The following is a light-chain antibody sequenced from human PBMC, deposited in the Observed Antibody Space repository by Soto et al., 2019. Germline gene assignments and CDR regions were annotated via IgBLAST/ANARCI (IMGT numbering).Light chain of an antibody. Sequence: EIVLTQSPATLSLSPGERATLSCRASQSVGKFLAWYQQKPGQAPRLLIYDASNRATGIPARFSGSGSGTDFTLTIISLKREDFAVYFCHQLGNWSPLFTFGPGTMVDIK. J-gene: IGKJ3*01. CDR1: QSVGKF. CDR2: DAS. CDR3: HQLGNWSPLFT. V-gene: IGKV3-11*01.